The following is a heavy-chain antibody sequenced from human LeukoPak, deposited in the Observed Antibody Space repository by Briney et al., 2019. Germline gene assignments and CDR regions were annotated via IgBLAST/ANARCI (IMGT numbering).Heavy chain of an antibody. Sequence: SETLSLTCTVSGGSTNNYYWNWIRQSPWKGLEWIGCIYSSGSVNYNPSLTSRATISVDTSQNQFSLKLSSVTAADTAVYYCARDGHYDSTDAFDIWGQGTMVTVSS. D-gene: IGHD3-22*01. J-gene: IGHJ3*02. CDR3: ARDGHYDSTDAFDI. CDR1: GGSTNNYY. V-gene: IGHV4-59*12. CDR2: IYSSGSV.